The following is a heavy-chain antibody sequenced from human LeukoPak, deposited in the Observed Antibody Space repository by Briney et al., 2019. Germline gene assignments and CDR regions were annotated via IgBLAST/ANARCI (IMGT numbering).Heavy chain of an antibody. V-gene: IGHV1-2*02. J-gene: IGHJ6*02. D-gene: IGHD2-21*02. CDR2: IKPNSGGT. CDR3: ASAGHIVVVTASHYGMDV. CDR1: GYTFTDYY. Sequence: ASVKVSCKASGYTFTDYYMHWVRQAPGQGLEWMGWIKPNSGGTNYAQKFQGRVTMTRDTSISTAYMELSRLRSDDTAVYYCASAGHIVVVTASHYGMDVWGQGTTVTVSS.